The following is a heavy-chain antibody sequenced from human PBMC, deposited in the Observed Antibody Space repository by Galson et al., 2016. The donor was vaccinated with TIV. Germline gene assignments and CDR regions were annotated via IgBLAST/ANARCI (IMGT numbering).Heavy chain of an antibody. CDR1: GYTFSTYD. D-gene: IGHD3-3*01. V-gene: IGHV1-8*01. CDR2: MHPKSGDT. CDR3: ARRPPSTIFGVVTWFDP. J-gene: IGHJ5*02. Sequence: SVKVSCKASGYTFSTYDINWVRQATGQGLEWMGWMHPKSGDTRYAQKFQGRVTMTRNTSISTANMELSNLRSEDTAVYYYARRPPSTIFGVVTWFDPWGQGALVTVSS.